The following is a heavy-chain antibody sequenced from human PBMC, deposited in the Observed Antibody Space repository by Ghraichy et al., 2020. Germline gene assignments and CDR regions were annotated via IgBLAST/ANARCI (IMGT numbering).Heavy chain of an antibody. V-gene: IGHV3-23*01. CDR3: AKLKYSSCRWYPPAFDY. J-gene: IGHJ4*02. CDR1: GFTFSSYA. CDR2: ITGSGGST. Sequence: GGSLRLSCAASGFTFSSYAMTWVRQAPGKGLEWVSSITGSGGSTSYANSVKGRFTISRDNSKNTLYLQMNSLRAEDTAVYYCAKLKYSSCRWYPPAFDYWRQGTLVTVSS. D-gene: IGHD3-22*01.